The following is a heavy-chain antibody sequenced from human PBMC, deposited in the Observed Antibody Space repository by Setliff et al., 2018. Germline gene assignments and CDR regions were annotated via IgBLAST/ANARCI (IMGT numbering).Heavy chain of an antibody. J-gene: IGHJ6*03. Sequence: LRLSCAASGFSFSSYAMHWVRQAPGKGLEYVSAISSNGGSTYYANSVKGRFTISRDNSKNTLYLQMNSLRAEDTAVYYCARARYCSSTSCYYYYYMDVWGKGTTVTVSS. CDR3: ARARYCSSTSCYYYYYMDV. CDR1: GFSFSSYA. V-gene: IGHV3-64*01. CDR2: ISSNGGST. D-gene: IGHD2-2*01.